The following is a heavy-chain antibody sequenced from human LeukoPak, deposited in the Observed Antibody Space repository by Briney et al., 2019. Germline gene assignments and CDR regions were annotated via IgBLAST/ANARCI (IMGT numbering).Heavy chain of an antibody. CDR2: IYSGGST. Sequence: GGSLRLSCAASGFTVSSNYMSWVRQAPGKGLEWVSVIYSGGSTYYAASVKGRFTISRDNSKNTLYLQMNSLRAEHKAVYYCAAVSAAGTYFQHWGQGTLVTVSS. J-gene: IGHJ1*01. CDR3: AAVSAAGTYFQH. D-gene: IGHD6-13*01. V-gene: IGHV3-53*01. CDR1: GFTVSSNY.